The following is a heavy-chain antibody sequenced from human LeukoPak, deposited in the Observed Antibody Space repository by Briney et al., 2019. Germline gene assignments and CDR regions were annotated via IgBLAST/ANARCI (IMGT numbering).Heavy chain of an antibody. CDR2: FDPEDGKT. CDR1: GYTLTDLS. J-gene: IGHJ4*02. CDR3: ARDDSSGYYPY. D-gene: IGHD3-22*01. Sequence: ASVKVSCKVSGYTLTDLSMHWVRQAPGKGPEWMGGFDPEDGKTIYAQKFQVRVTMTTDTSTSTAYMELRSLRSDDTAVYYCARDDSSGYYPYWGQGTLVTVSS. V-gene: IGHV1-24*01.